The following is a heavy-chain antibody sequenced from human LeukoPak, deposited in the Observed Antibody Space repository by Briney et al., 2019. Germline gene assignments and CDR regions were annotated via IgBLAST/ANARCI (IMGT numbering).Heavy chain of an antibody. CDR2: IHHSGNS. CDR1: GASVTDYY. J-gene: IGHJ5*02. CDR3: TRGHWGLQS. D-gene: IGHD7-27*01. Sequence: SETLSLTCTVSGASVTDYYRSWIRQSPGKGLEWISYIHHSGNSDYNPSLRSRVATSLDTSKNQFSLNLISVTAADTAVYYCTRGHWGLQSWSQGTLVTVSS. V-gene: IGHV4-59*02.